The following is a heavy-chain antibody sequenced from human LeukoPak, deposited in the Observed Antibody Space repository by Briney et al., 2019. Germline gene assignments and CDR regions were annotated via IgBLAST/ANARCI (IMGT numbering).Heavy chain of an antibody. Sequence: GXSLRLSCAASGFTFSSYWMHWVRQAPGKGLVWVSRINSDGSSTNYADSVKGRFTIYRDNAKNTLYLQMNSLRAEDTAVYYCARDLLKILAYCGGDCYSLGDAFDIWGQGTMVTVSS. J-gene: IGHJ3*02. CDR1: GFTFSSYW. CDR2: INSDGSST. CDR3: ARDLLKILAYCGGDCYSLGDAFDI. V-gene: IGHV3-74*01. D-gene: IGHD2-21*02.